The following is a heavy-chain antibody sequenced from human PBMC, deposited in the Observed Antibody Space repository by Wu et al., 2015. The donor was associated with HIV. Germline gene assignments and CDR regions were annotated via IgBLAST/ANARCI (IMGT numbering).Heavy chain of an antibody. CDR1: GYTFTGEY. D-gene: IGHD1-26*01. CDR2: INPNSGVT. CDR3: ARRVESTAGPPPPSFDI. J-gene: IGHJ3*02. V-gene: IGHV1-2*02. Sequence: QVQLVQSGAEVKKPGASVKVSCKASGYTFTGEYVHWVRQAPGQGLEWMGWINPNSGVTYYAQKFQGRVTMTRDTSISTAYMELSSLGSDDTAVYYCARRVESTAGPPPPSFDIVGPRDNGHRLF.